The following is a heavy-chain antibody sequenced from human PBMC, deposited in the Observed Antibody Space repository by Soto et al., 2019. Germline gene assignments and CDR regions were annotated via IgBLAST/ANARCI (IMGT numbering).Heavy chain of an antibody. V-gene: IGHV3-30*18. CDR3: TKGCGRGFDMCGS. CDR1: GFIFNNYG. Sequence: QVQVVESGGGVAQPGRSLRLSCTVSGFIFNNYGMHWVRQAPGKGLEWVAAISEDGSSKYYADSVKGRFTISRDNSKNTLYLQMNGLRAEDTAVYYCTKGCGRGFDMCGSWGQGTLVTVSS. CDR2: ISEDGSSK. D-gene: IGHD5-12*01. J-gene: IGHJ4*02.